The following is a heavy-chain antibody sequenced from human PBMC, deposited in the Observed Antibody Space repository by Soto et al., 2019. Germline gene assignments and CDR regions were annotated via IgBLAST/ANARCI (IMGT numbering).Heavy chain of an antibody. CDR1: GFTFSSYW. Sequence: GESLKISCAASGFTFSSYWMTWVRQAPGKGLEWVANIKQDGSEKYYVDSVRGRFTMSRDNAKNSLYLQMNSLRAEDTAVYYCARVVGATQMDFDYWGQGTLVTVSS. V-gene: IGHV3-7*01. J-gene: IGHJ4*02. CDR3: ARVVGATQMDFDY. D-gene: IGHD1-26*01. CDR2: IKQDGSEK.